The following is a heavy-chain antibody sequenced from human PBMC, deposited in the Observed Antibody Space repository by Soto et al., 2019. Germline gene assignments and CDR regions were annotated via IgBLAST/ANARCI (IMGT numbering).Heavy chain of an antibody. J-gene: IGHJ6*02. CDR3: ARDNVLRFLERPGAGYYYGMDV. D-gene: IGHD3-3*01. CDR2: IIPIFGTA. V-gene: IGHV1-69*13. Sequence: GASVKVSCKASGGTFSSYAISWVRQAPGQGLEWMGGIIPIFGTANYAQKFQGRVTITADESTSTAYMELSSLRSEDTAVYYCARDNVLRFLERPGAGYYYGMDVWGQGTTVTVS. CDR1: GGTFSSYA.